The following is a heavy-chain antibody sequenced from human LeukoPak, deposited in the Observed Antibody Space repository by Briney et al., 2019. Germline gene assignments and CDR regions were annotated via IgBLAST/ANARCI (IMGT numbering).Heavy chain of an antibody. CDR3: ARHTGGTTADY. V-gene: IGHV4-59*08. Sequence: WIGYNSYSGNTKYNDSLESRVTISVDTSKNQFSLKLSSVTAADTAVYYCARHTGGTTADYWGQGTLVTVSS. D-gene: IGHD1-1*01. J-gene: IGHJ4*02. CDR2: NSYSGNT.